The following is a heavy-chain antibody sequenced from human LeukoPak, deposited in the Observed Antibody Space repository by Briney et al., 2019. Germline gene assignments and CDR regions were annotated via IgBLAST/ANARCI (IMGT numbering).Heavy chain of an antibody. CDR2: IWYDGSNK. Sequence: GGSLRLSCAASGFTFSSYGMHWVRQAPGKGLEWVAIIWYDGSNKYYVDSVKGRFTISRDNSKSTLFLQINSLRGEDTAVYYWARDKGNSGSPLDCWGQGTLVTVSS. J-gene: IGHJ4*02. V-gene: IGHV3-33*01. CDR1: GFTFSSYG. CDR3: ARDKGNSGSPLDC. D-gene: IGHD3-10*01.